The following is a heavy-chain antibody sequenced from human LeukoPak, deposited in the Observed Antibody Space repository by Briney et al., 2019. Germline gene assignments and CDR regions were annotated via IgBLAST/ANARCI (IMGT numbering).Heavy chain of an antibody. CDR3: ARAARWGLWSGYYRD. Sequence: PSETLSLTCAVYGGSFSGYYWSWIRQPPGKGLEWIGEINHSGSTNYNPSLKSRVTISVDTSKNQFSLKLSSVTAADTAVYYCARAARWGLWSGYYRDWGQGTLVTVSS. CDR2: INHSGST. J-gene: IGHJ4*02. V-gene: IGHV4-34*01. D-gene: IGHD3-3*01. CDR1: GGSFSGYY.